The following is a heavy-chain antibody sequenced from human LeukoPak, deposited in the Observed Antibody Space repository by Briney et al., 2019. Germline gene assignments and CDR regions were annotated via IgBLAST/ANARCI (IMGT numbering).Heavy chain of an antibody. Sequence: SETLSLTCTVSGGSISSYYWSWIRQPPGKGLEWIGYIYYSGSTNYNPSPKSRVTISVDTTKNQFSLKLSSVTAAGTAVYYCARRGYCSGGSCYYYYYMDVWGKGATVTVSS. V-gene: IGHV4-59*01. CDR1: GGSISSYY. CDR3: ARRGYCSGGSCYYYYYMDV. CDR2: IYYSGST. D-gene: IGHD2-15*01. J-gene: IGHJ6*03.